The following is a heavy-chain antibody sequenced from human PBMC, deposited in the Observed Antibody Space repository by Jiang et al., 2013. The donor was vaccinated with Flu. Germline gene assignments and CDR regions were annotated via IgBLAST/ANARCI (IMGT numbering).Heavy chain of an antibody. D-gene: IGHD3-10*01. CDR3: ATGMAGSGSDYYYYYGMDV. V-gene: IGHV1-24*01. J-gene: IGHJ6*04. Sequence: DGETIYAQKFQGRVTMTEDTSTDTAYMELSSLRSEDTAVYYCATGMAGSGSDYYYYYGMDVWGKGTTVTVSS. CDR2: DGET.